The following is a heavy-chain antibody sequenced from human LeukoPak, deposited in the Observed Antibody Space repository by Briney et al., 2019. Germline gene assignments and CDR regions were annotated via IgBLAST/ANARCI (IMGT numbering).Heavy chain of an antibody. CDR1: GFTFSDYY. J-gene: IGHJ6*03. CDR3: ARCAGGSGSYRPDYYYYMDV. CDR2: IYYSGST. V-gene: IGHV4-59*01. D-gene: IGHD3-10*01. Sequence: PGGSLRLSCAASGFTFSDYYMSWIRHPPGRGLEWIGYIYYSGSTNYNPSLKSRVTISVDTSKNQFSLKLSSVTAADTAVYYCARCAGGSGSYRPDYYYYMDVWGKGTTVTISS.